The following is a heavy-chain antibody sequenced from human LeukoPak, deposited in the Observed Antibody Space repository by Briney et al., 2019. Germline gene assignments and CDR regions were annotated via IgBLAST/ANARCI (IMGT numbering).Heavy chain of an antibody. CDR3: ANWGRATMVRGLHFDY. CDR1: GFTFSSYG. D-gene: IGHD3-10*01. Sequence: GGSLRLSCAASGFTFSSYGMSWVRQAPGKGLEWVSAISGSGGSTYYADSVKGRFTISRDNSKNTLYLQMNSLRAEDTAVYYCANWGRATMVRGLHFDYWGQGTLVTVSS. J-gene: IGHJ4*02. CDR2: ISGSGGST. V-gene: IGHV3-23*01.